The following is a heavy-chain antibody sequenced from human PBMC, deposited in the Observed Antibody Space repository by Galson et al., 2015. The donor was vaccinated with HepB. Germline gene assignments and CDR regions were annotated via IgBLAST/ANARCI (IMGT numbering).Heavy chain of an antibody. CDR2: ISFDGSNK. D-gene: IGHD2-2*02. Sequence: SLRLSCAASRFIFSSYGMHWVRQAPGKGLEWVAVISFDGSNKYYVDSVKGRFTISRDNSKNTLYLQMNSLRVEDTAVYYCAKDVGCSSTSCYSPYAFDIWGRGRMSTLSS. V-gene: IGHV3-30*18. CDR3: AKDVGCSSTSCYSPYAFDI. J-gene: IGHJ3*02. CDR1: RFIFSSYG.